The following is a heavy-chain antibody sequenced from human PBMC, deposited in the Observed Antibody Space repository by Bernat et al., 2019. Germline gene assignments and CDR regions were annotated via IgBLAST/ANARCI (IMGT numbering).Heavy chain of an antibody. CDR1: GFTFSSYA. J-gene: IGHJ4*02. D-gene: IGHD3-10*01. CDR2: ISGSGGST. CDR3: AKGIWFGELLSYTYDY. Sequence: EVQLVESGGGLVQPGGSLRLSCAASGFTFSSYAMSWVRQAPGKGLEWVSAISGSGGSTYYADSVKGRFTISRDNSKNTLYLQMNSLRAEDTAVYYCAKGIWFGELLSYTYDYWGQGTLVTVSS. V-gene: IGHV3-23*04.